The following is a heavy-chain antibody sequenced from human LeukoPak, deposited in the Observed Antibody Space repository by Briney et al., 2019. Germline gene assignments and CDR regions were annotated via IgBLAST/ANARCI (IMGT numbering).Heavy chain of an antibody. D-gene: IGHD2-2*01. CDR1: GGTFSSYA. J-gene: IGHJ5*02. Sequence: SVKVSCKASGGTFSSYAISWVRQAPGQGLEWMGGIIPIFGTANYAQKFQGRVTITTDESTSTAYMELSGLRSEDTAVYYCARVESPVVVPAAMPRAGWFDPWGQGTLVTVS. V-gene: IGHV1-69*05. CDR2: IIPIFGTA. CDR3: ARVESPVVVPAAMPRAGWFDP.